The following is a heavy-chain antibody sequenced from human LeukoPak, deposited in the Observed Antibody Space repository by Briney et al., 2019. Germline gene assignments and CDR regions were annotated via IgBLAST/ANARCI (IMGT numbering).Heavy chain of an antibody. CDR3: ATYDSELYYFDY. J-gene: IGHJ4*02. D-gene: IGHD3-22*01. CDR1: GYTLTELS. V-gene: IGHV1-24*01. CDR2: FDPEDGET. Sequence: ASVKVSCKVSGYTLTELSMHWVRQAPGKGLEWMGGFDPEDGETIYAQKFQGRVTMTEDTSTDTAYMELSSLRSEDTAVYYCATYDSELYYFDYWGQGTLVTVSS.